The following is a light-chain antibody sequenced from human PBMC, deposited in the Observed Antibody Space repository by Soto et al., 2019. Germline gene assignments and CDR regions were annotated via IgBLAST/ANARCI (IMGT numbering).Light chain of an antibody. J-gene: IGKJ5*01. V-gene: IGKV2D-29*01. CDR2: EVS. Sequence: MVITRPPLPRSVTLGQPPSISCKPSQSPLHSDGKPFLYWYLQKPGQPPQLLIYEVSNRFSGVPDRFSGSGSGTDFTLKISRVEAEDVGVYYCMQSIQLPITFGQGTRLEIK. CDR1: QSPLHSDGKPF. CDR3: MQSIQLPIT.